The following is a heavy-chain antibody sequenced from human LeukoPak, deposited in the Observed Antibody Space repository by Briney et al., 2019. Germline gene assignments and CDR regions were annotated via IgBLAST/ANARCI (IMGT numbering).Heavy chain of an antibody. V-gene: IGHV4-4*07. D-gene: IGHD3-3*01. CDR3: ARIFDRDI. Sequence: PSETPSLTCTVSGGPIRNSYWSWVRHSAGTGMQWIGRIHSTLGSTNHNPSLKSRVVMSLDTSSNQFSLRLSAMSAADTATYYCARIFDRDIWGQGTLVTVSP. J-gene: IGHJ3*02. CDR1: GGPIRNSY. CDR2: IHSTLGST.